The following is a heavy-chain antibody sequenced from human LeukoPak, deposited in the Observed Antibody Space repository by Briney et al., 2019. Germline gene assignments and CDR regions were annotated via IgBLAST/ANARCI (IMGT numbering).Heavy chain of an antibody. CDR3: ARWGYSSPRGADY. CDR2: ISYDGSNK. D-gene: IGHD6-19*01. CDR1: GFTFSSYA. Sequence: GGSLRLSCAASGFTFSSYAMHWVRQAPGKGLEWVAVISYDGSNKYYADSVKGRFTISRDNSKNTLYLQMNSLRAEDTAVYYCARWGYSSPRGADYWGQGTPVTVSS. J-gene: IGHJ4*02. V-gene: IGHV3-30-3*01.